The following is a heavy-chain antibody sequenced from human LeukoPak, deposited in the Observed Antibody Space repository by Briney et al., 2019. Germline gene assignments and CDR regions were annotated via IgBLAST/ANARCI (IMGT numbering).Heavy chain of an antibody. V-gene: IGHV1-2*02. CDR3: ARGYSSSWYFDY. D-gene: IGHD6-13*01. CDR2: INPNSGCT. J-gene: IGHJ4*02. Sequence: ASVKVSCQASGYTFTGYYMHWVRQAPGQGLEWMGWINPNSGCTNYAQKFQGRVTMTRDTSISTAYMELSSLRSEDTAVYYCARGYSSSWYFDYWGQGTLVTVSS. CDR1: GYTFTGYY.